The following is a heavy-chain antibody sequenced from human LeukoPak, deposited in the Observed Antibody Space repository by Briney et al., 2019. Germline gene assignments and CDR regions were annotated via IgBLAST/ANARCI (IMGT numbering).Heavy chain of an antibody. Sequence: GGSLRLSCAASGFTFSNAWMSWVRQAPGKGLEWVGCIKSKTDGGTTDYAAPVKGRFTISRDDSKNTLYLQMNSLKTEDTAVYYCTILPEYWGQGTLVTVSS. CDR2: IKSKTDGGTT. J-gene: IGHJ4*02. CDR3: TILPEY. V-gene: IGHV3-15*01. CDR1: GFTFSNAW. D-gene: IGHD1-14*01.